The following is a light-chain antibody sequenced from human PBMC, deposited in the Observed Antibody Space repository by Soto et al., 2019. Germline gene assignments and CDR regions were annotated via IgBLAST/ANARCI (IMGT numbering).Light chain of an antibody. CDR1: QGITSY. CDR3: QQYYSYPRT. V-gene: IGKV1-8*01. J-gene: IGKJ1*01. Sequence: IQITRRPGSVCGSVGARVTISCRASQGITSYLAWYQQKPGKAPKLLIYAASTLQSGVPSRFSGSGSGTDFTLTISCLQSEDFATYCCQQYYSYPRTFGQGTKV. CDR2: AAS.